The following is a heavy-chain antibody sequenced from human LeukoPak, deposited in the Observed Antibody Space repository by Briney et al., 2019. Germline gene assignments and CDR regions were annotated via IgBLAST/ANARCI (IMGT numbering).Heavy chain of an antibody. Sequence: GGSLRLSCAVSGFTFSSYAMSWVRQAPGKGPEWVSAISGSGGSTYYADSVKGRFTISRDNSKSTLYLQMNSLRAEDTAVYYCATLAAAGTFFDYWGQGTLVTVSS. CDR2: ISGSGGST. J-gene: IGHJ4*02. V-gene: IGHV3-23*01. CDR3: ATLAAAGTFFDY. CDR1: GFTFSSYA. D-gene: IGHD6-13*01.